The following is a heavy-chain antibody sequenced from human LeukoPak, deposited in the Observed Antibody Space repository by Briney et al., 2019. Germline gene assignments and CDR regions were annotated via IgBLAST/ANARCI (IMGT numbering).Heavy chain of an antibody. CDR2: IRYDGSNK. CDR1: GFTFSSYA. V-gene: IGHV3-30*02. CDR3: AKDFYIGYSSSWYREANGNADY. Sequence: GGSLRLSCAASGFTFSSYAMSWVRQAPGKGLEWVAFIRYDGSNKYYADSVKGRFTISRDNSKNTLYLQMNSLRAEDTAVYYCAKDFYIGYSSSWYREANGNADYWGQGTLVTVSS. J-gene: IGHJ4*02. D-gene: IGHD6-13*01.